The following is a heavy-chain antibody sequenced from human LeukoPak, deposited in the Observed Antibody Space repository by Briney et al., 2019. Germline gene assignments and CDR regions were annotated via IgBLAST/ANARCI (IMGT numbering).Heavy chain of an antibody. D-gene: IGHD2-2*01. Sequence: GASVKVSCKASGYTFTSYGISWVRQAPGQGLEWMGWISAYNGNTNYAQKLQGRVTMTTDTSTSTAYMELRSLRSDDTAVYYCARGRVCSSTSCVNGFDPWGQGTLVTVSS. CDR3: ARGRVCSSTSCVNGFDP. CDR2: ISAYNGNT. CDR1: GYTFTSYG. V-gene: IGHV1-18*01. J-gene: IGHJ5*02.